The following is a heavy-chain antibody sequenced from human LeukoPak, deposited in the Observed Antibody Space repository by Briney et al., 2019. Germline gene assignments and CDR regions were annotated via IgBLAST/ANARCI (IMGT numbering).Heavy chain of an antibody. CDR2: IYQRGST. J-gene: IGHJ6*03. Sequence: SETLSLTCTVCGYSISSGYYLGWIRQRPGKGLEWIGSIYQRGSTYYNPSLKSLVTISGDTSKNQVSLNVRSVTAADTAVYYCARDGMATITNYYYYMEVWGKGTTVTVSS. V-gene: IGHV4-38-2*02. CDR3: ARDGMATITNYYYYMEV. D-gene: IGHD5-24*01. CDR1: GYSISSGYY.